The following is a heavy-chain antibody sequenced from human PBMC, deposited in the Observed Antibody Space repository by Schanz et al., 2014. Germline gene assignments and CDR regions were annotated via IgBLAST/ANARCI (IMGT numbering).Heavy chain of an antibody. V-gene: IGHV1-18*01. CDR3: ARETTIITGGAFDV. J-gene: IGHJ3*01. CDR2: INAHTGNT. D-gene: IGHD3-9*01. CDR1: GYTFTSYG. Sequence: QGQLVQSGAEVKKPGASVKVSCKASGYTFTSYGITWVRQAPGQGLELMGWINAHTGNTQYAQKFQGRVTMTRDTSTSTVYMEVSGLRSEDTAVYYCARETTIITGGAFDVWGQGTMVTVSS.